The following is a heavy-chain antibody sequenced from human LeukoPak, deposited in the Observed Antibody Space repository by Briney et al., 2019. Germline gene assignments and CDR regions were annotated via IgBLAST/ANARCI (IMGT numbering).Heavy chain of an antibody. CDR2: IRYDGSNK. Sequence: GGSLRLSCAASGFTFSSYGMHWVRQAPGKGLEWVAFIRYDGSNKYYADSVKGRLTISRDNAKNSLYLQMNSLRAEDTAVYYCARVPGRYYYYYMDVWGKGTTVTVSS. J-gene: IGHJ6*03. V-gene: IGHV3-30*02. D-gene: IGHD1-14*01. CDR3: ARVPGRYYYYYMDV. CDR1: GFTFSSYG.